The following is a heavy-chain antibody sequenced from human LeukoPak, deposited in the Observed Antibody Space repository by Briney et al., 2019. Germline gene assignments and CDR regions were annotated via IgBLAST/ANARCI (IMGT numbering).Heavy chain of an antibody. D-gene: IGHD4-17*01. CDR2: INPSGGST. V-gene: IGHV1-46*01. CDR1: GYTFTSYY. Sequence: ASVKVSCKASGYTFTSYYMHWVRQAPGQGLEWMGIINPSGGSTSYAQKFQGRVTMTRDTSISTAYMEVSRLRSDDTAVYYCARDYGDYENWFDPWGQGTLVTVSS. CDR3: ARDYGDYENWFDP. J-gene: IGHJ5*02.